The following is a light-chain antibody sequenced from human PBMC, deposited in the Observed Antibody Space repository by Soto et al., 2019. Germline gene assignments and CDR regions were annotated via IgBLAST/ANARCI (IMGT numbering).Light chain of an antibody. CDR1: QSISNH. Sequence: DIKMTQSPSSLSASVEDRVIITCRASQSISNHLNWYQQKPGKAPKLLIFAASSLQSGVPSRFSGSRSGPDVTLTISSLQPEDCATDYGQQRYSSPPTVGQGTKVDIK. CDR2: AAS. V-gene: IGKV1-39*01. CDR3: QQRYSSPPT. J-gene: IGKJ1*01.